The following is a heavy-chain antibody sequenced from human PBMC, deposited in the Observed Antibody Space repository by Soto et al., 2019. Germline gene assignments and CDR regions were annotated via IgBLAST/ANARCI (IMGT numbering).Heavy chain of an antibody. CDR2: MNPDSGHT. Sequence: QVQLVQSGAEVRTPGASVKVSCKASGYTFTNYDINWVRQATGQGPEWMGWMNPDSGHTGYVQKFQGRVNMTRKPAISTGYMELSNLRSEDTAVYYCARSVGGSNVNFDYWGQGTLVTVSS. V-gene: IGHV1-8*01. CDR1: GYTFTNYD. CDR3: ARSVGGSNVNFDY. D-gene: IGHD3-10*01. J-gene: IGHJ4*02.